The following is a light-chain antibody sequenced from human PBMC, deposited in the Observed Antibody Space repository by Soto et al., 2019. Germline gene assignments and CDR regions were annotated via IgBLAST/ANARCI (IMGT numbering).Light chain of an antibody. Sequence: DIQLTQSPFTLSVSPGDRATITCRASQSISSSLAWYQQKPGQAPRLLIHDASSWASGVPSRFSGSGSGTDFTLTISSLQSDDSATYYCQQYDSLPGTFGQGTKVDIK. CDR2: DAS. CDR3: QQYDSLPGT. CDR1: QSISSS. J-gene: IGKJ1*01. V-gene: IGKV1-5*01.